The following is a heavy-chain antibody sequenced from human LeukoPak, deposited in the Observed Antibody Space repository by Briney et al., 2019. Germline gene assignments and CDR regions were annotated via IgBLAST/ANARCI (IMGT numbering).Heavy chain of an antibody. CDR2: IYYDGST. CDR1: GDSVTSTY. Sequence: SETLSLTCFVSGDSVTSTYWSWIRQPPGKGLEWIGYIYYDGSTNYNPSFKSRITISVATSKTLFSLRLSSVTAADTAVYYCARYDFWSGGLGLYGMDVWGQGATVTVSS. V-gene: IGHV4-59*02. J-gene: IGHJ6*02. CDR3: ARYDFWSGGLGLYGMDV. D-gene: IGHD3-3*01.